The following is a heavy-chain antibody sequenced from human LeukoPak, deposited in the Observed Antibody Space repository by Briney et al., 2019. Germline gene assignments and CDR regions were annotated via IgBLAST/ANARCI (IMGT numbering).Heavy chain of an antibody. D-gene: IGHD4-11*01. CDR2: IQYDGSNK. Sequence: GGSLRLSCAASGFTFSSYGMHWVRQAPGEGLEWVAFIQYDGSNKYYADSVKGRFTISRYNSKNTLYLQMNSLRAEDTAVYYCANYSNYGAGSVDYWGQGTLVTVSS. V-gene: IGHV3-30*02. CDR1: GFTFSSYG. CDR3: ANYSNYGAGSVDY. J-gene: IGHJ4*02.